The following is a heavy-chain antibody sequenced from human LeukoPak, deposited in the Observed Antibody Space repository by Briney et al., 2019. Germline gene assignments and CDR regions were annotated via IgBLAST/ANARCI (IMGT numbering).Heavy chain of an antibody. CDR2: IYTSGST. V-gene: IGHV4-4*07. J-gene: IGHJ4*02. CDR3: ASHARRGWLQLDVFDY. Sequence: SETLSLTCTVSGGSISSYYWSWIRQPAGKGLEWIGRIYTSGSTNYNPSLKSRVTISVDTSKNQFSLKLSSVTAADTAVYYCASHARRGWLQLDVFDYWGQGTLVTVSS. CDR1: GGSISSYY. D-gene: IGHD5-24*01.